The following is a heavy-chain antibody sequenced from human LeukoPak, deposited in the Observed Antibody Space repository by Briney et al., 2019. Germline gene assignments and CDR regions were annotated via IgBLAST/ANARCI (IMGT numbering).Heavy chain of an antibody. CDR2: IYYSGST. Sequence: SETLSLTCTVSGGSVSSGSYYWSWIRQPPGKGLEWIGYIYYSGSTNYNPSLKSRVTISVDTSKNQFSLKLSSVTAAGTAVYYCARDQGYLVGWGQGTLVTVSS. V-gene: IGHV4-61*01. J-gene: IGHJ4*02. D-gene: IGHD1-26*01. CDR1: GGSVSSGSYY. CDR3: ARDQGYLVG.